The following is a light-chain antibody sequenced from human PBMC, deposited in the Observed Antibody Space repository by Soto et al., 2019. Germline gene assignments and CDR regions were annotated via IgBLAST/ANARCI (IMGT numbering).Light chain of an antibody. CDR3: QTYDSSLSGSL. J-gene: IGLJ3*02. CDR2: ANS. CDR1: SSNIGAGYD. V-gene: IGLV1-40*01. Sequence: QSVLTQPPSVSGAPGQRVTISCTGSSSNIGAGYDVHWYQQLPGAAPKLLIHANSHRPSGVPDRFSGSRFGTSASLAITGLQGEDEADYFCQTYDSSLSGSLFGGGTKLTVL.